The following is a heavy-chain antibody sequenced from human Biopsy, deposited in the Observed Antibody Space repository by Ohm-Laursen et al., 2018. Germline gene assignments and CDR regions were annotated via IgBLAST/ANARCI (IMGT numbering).Heavy chain of an antibody. J-gene: IGHJ5*02. D-gene: IGHD3-22*01. CDR3: ARGDYFDSNGYFWFDP. V-gene: IGHV4-31*01. Sequence: TLSLTCPVSGGSISSGGSYWSWIRQRPGKGLEWIGYIFNSANTYYNPSLKNLITISGDTSKNQFSLKLNSVTAADTAVYHCARGDYFDSNGYFWFDPWGQGTLVTVSS. CDR2: IFNSANT. CDR1: GGSISSGGSY.